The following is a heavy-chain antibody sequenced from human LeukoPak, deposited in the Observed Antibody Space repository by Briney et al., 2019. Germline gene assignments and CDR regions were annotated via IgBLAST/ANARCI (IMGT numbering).Heavy chain of an antibody. CDR2: IYYSGST. J-gene: IGHJ4*02. CDR3: ARGEVTTYYIDY. Sequence: PSETLSLTCTVSGGSISSGDYYWSWIRQPPGKGLEWIGYIYYSGSTYYNTSLKSRVTISVDTSKNQFSLKLSSVTAADTAVYYCARGEVTTYYIDYWGQGTLVTVSS. CDR1: GGSISSGDYY. V-gene: IGHV4-30-4*08. D-gene: IGHD4-11*01.